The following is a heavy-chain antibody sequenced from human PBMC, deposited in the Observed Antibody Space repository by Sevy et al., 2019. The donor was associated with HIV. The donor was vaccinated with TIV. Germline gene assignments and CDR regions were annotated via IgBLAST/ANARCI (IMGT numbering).Heavy chain of an antibody. V-gene: IGHV4-59*01. J-gene: IGHJ6*03. D-gene: IGHD6-19*01. CDR2: IYYSGST. CDR3: ARGLAVAAHYYYYYYMDV. CDR1: GDSISSYY. Sequence: SETLSLTCTVSGDSISSYYWSWIRQPPGKGLEWIGYIYYSGSTNYNPSLKSRVTISVDTSKNQFSLKLSSVTAADTAVYYCARGLAVAAHYYYYYYMDVWGKGTTVTVSS.